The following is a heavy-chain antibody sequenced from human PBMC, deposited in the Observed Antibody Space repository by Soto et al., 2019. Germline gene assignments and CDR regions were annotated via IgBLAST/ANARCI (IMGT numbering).Heavy chain of an antibody. V-gene: IGHV3-53*02. D-gene: IGHD3-10*01. CDR2: IYSGGST. CDR3: ARDRGVSPPNYYYYGMDV. Sequence: EVQLVETGGGLIQPGGSLRLSCAASGFTVSSNYMSWVRQAPGKALEWVSVIYSGGSTYYADSVKGRFTISRDNSKNTLYLQMNTLRAEDTAVYYCARDRGVSPPNYYYYGMDVRGQGTTVTVSS. CDR1: GFTVSSNY. J-gene: IGHJ6*02.